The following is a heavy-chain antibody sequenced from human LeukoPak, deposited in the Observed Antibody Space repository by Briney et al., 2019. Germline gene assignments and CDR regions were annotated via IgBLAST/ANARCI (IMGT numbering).Heavy chain of an antibody. CDR3: ARSHRGFDP. CDR1: GVSLNSYY. Sequence: PSETLSLTRTVSGVSLNSYYWRWIGPPPPKGLEWIGYVYYSGRASYNPSIKCRVTISVDSSKNHFSLKLNSVTAADTAVYSCARSHRGFDPWGPGTLVTASS. J-gene: IGHJ5*02. D-gene: IGHD1-14*01. CDR2: VYYSGRA. V-gene: IGHV4-59*01.